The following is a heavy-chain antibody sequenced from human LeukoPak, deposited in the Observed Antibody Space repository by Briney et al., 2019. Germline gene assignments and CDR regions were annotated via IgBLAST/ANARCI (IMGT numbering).Heavy chain of an antibody. J-gene: IGHJ4*02. CDR1: GSTFPIYY. CDR2: INPSGGST. V-gene: IGHV1-46*01. D-gene: IGHD3-10*01. CDR3: ARGHYYGSGSPKYYFDY. Sequence: ASVKVSCHASGSTFPIYYMHWVRQAPGQGLEWMGIINPSGGSTSYAQKFQGRVTMTRDTSTSTVYMELSSLRSEDTAVYYCARGHYYGSGSPKYYFDYWGQGTLVTVSS.